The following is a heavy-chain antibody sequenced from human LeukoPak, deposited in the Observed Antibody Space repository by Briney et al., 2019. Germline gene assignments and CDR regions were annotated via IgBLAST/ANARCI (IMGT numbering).Heavy chain of an antibody. V-gene: IGHV3-11*03. D-gene: IGHD6-13*01. J-gene: IGHJ3*02. Sequence: GGSLRLSCAGSGFTFSDYYMAWIRQTPGKGLQRVSYISRGSDDKAYADSVKGRFTISRDNGKNSLYLQMNSLRAEDTAVYYCAKPKQQLVLLDAFDIWGQGTMVTVSS. CDR3: AKPKQQLVLLDAFDI. CDR2: ISRGSDDK. CDR1: GFTFSDYY.